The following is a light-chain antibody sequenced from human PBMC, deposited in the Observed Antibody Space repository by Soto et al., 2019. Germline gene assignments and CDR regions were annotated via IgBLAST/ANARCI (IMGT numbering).Light chain of an antibody. CDR1: SSNIGNNY. Sequence: QAVLTQPPSVSAAPGQKVTISCSGSSSNIGNNYVSWYQQLPGTAPKLLIYDNNKRPSGIPDRFSGSKSGTSATLGITGLQTGDEADYYCGTWDSSLSAPLFGGGTQLT. V-gene: IGLV1-51*01. J-gene: IGLJ2*01. CDR2: DNN. CDR3: GTWDSSLSAPL.